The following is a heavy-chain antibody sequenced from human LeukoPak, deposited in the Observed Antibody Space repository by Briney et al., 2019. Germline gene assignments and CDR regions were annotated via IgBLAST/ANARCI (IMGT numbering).Heavy chain of an antibody. J-gene: IGHJ3*02. V-gene: IGHV3-53*01. CDR3: ASGPTYTSSSDLSWYQGRVAFDI. CDR2: IYTSGGT. D-gene: IGHD6-13*01. Sequence: HPGGSLRLSCAASGFTVSSNYMSWVRQAPGKGLEWVSVIYTSGGTYYADSVKGRFTISRDNSKNTLYLQMNSLRAEDTAVYYCASGPTYTSSSDLSWYQGRVAFDIWGQGTMVTVSS. CDR1: GFTVSSNY.